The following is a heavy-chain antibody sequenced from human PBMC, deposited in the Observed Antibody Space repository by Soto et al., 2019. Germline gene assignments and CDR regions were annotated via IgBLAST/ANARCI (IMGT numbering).Heavy chain of an antibody. CDR2: IYHSGST. CDR1: GGSISSSNW. D-gene: IGHD2-2*01. V-gene: IGHV4-4*02. Sequence: SETLSLTCAVSGGSISSSNWWSWVRQPPGKGLEWIGEIYHSGSTNYNPSLKSRVTISVDKSKNQFSLKLSSVTAADTAVYYCARRGYCSSTSCYPYYYYGMDVWGQGTTVTVSS. CDR3: ARRGYCSSTSCYPYYYYGMDV. J-gene: IGHJ6*02.